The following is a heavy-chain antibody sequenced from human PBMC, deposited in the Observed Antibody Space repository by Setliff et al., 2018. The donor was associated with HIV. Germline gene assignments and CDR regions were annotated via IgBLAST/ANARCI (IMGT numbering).Heavy chain of an antibody. CDR1: GYSFTNHY. Sequence: ASVKVSCKPSGYSFTNHYMHWVRQAPGQGLEWMGIINPAGNPTSYAQKFQGRVTITADKSTSTAYMELSSLRSEDTAVYYCAMDGYNLHYYYYMDVWGEGTLVTVSS. D-gene: IGHD5-12*01. CDR2: INPAGNPT. CDR3: AMDGYNLHYYYYMDV. V-gene: IGHV1-46*01. J-gene: IGHJ6*03.